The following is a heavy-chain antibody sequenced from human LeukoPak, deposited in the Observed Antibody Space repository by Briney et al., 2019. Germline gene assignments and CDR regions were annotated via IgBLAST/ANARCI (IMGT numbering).Heavy chain of an antibody. J-gene: IGHJ4*02. CDR1: GFTFSSYG. Sequence: PGRSLRLSCAASGFTFSSYGMHWVRQAPGKGLEWVAVIWYDGSNKYYADSVKGRFTISRDNSKNTLYLQMNSLRAEDTAVYYCARSCYYGSGSYYQGYWGQGTLVTVSS. V-gene: IGHV3-33*01. D-gene: IGHD3-10*01. CDR3: ARSCYYGSGSYYQGY. CDR2: IWYDGSNK.